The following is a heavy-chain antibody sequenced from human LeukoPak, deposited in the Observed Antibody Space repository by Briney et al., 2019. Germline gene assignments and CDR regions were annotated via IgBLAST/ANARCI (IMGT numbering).Heavy chain of an antibody. D-gene: IGHD4-17*01. Sequence: SQTLSLTCAISGDSVSSNSVAWNWIRQSPSRGLEWLGRTYYRSKWYNDYAVSVKSRITINPDTSKNQFSLQLNSVTPEDTAVYYCARGTPPWSTVNGNAFDIWGQGTVVTVSS. CDR1: GDSVSSNSVA. CDR2: TYYRSKWYN. CDR3: ARGTPPWSTVNGNAFDI. J-gene: IGHJ3*02. V-gene: IGHV6-1*01.